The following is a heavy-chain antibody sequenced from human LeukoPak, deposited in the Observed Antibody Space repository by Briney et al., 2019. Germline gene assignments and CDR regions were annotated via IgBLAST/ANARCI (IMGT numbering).Heavy chain of an antibody. CDR2: IIPIFGIA. CDR1: GGTFSSYA. CDR3: ARSSVTAIIYYYYGMDV. J-gene: IGHJ6*02. V-gene: IGHV1-69*04. D-gene: IGHD2-21*02. Sequence: SVKVSCKASGGTFSSYAISWVRQAPGQGLEWMGRIIPIFGIANYAQKFQGRVTITADKSTSTAYMELSSLRSEDTAVYYYARSSVTAIIYYYYGMDVWGQGTTVTVSS.